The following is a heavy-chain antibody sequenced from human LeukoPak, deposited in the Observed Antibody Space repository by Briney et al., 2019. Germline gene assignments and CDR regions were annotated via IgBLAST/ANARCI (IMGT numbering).Heavy chain of an antibody. V-gene: IGHV1-24*01. CDR1: GYTLTELS. D-gene: IGHD6-19*01. Sequence: GASVKVSCKVSGYTLTELSMHWVRQAPGKGLEWMGGFDPEDGETIYAQKFQDRVTMTEDTSTDTAYMELSSLRSEDTAVYYCATLLVAGIGEYYFDYWGQGTLVTVSS. CDR2: FDPEDGET. J-gene: IGHJ4*02. CDR3: ATLLVAGIGEYYFDY.